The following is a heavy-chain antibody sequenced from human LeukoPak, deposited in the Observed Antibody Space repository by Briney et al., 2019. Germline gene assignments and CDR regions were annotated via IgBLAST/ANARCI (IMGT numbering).Heavy chain of an antibody. Sequence: ASVKVPCKASGYTFTRYGISWARQAPGQGLEWMGWISAYNGNTNYAQKLQGRVTMTTDTSTSTAYMELRSLRSDDTAVYYCARDVGLPTNAFDIWGQGTMVTVSS. CDR2: ISAYNGNT. D-gene: IGHD1-26*01. CDR3: ARDVGLPTNAFDI. CDR1: GYTFTRYG. J-gene: IGHJ3*02. V-gene: IGHV1-18*01.